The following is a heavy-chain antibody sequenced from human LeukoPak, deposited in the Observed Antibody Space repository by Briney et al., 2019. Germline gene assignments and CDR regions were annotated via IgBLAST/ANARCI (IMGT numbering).Heavy chain of an antibody. V-gene: IGHV3-48*01. D-gene: IGHD2-21*01. CDR1: GFTFSSYS. J-gene: IGHJ4*02. CDR3: VFEVAGVDY. CDR2: ISSSSSTI. Sequence: GGSLRLSCAASGFTFSSYSMNWVRQAPGMGLEWVSYISSSSSTIYYADSVKGRFTISRDNSKNTLYLQMNSLRAEDTAVYYCVFEVAGVDYWGQGTLVTVSS.